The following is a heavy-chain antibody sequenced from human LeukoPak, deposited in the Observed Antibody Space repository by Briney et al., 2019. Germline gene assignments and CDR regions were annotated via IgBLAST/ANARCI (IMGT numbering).Heavy chain of an antibody. CDR3: AKGGWLEY. J-gene: IGHJ4*02. CDR2: ISGSGGNT. D-gene: IGHD5-24*01. CDR1: GFTFINYG. Sequence: GASLRLCCEASGFTFINYGMSWVRQAPGKGLEWVSGISGSGGNTYYADSVKGRFTISRDDSKNTLYLQMNSLRAEDTAVYYCAKGGWLEYWGQGTLVTVSS. V-gene: IGHV3-23*01.